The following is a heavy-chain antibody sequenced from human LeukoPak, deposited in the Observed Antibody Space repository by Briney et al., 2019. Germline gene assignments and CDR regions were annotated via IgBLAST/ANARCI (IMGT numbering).Heavy chain of an antibody. V-gene: IGHV4-39*01. D-gene: IGHD3-3*01. CDR2: IYCSGST. J-gene: IGHJ4*02. CDR3: ARHVRFLEWLSSYYFDY. CDR1: GGSISSSSYD. Sequence: SETLSLTCTVSGGSISSSSYDWGWIRQPPGKGLEWIGSIYCSGSTYYNPSLKSRVTISVDTSKSQFSLRLTSVTAADTAVYYCARHVRFLEWLSSYYFDYWGQGTLVTVSS.